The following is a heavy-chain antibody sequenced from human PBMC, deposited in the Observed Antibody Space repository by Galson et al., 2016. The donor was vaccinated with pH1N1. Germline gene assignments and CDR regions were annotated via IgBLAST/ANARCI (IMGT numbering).Heavy chain of an antibody. V-gene: IGHV1-18*01. Sequence: SVKVSCKASGYMFSTYGINWVRKAPEQGPEWMGRISGYNGNTIYAQKFQARISMTIDKSTSTVYMDLRSLRFDDTAVYYCAKGTLPGYYDYWGQGTLVTVSP. J-gene: IGHJ4*02. CDR3: AKGTLPGYYDY. D-gene: IGHD3-22*01. CDR1: GYMFSTYG. CDR2: ISGYNGNT.